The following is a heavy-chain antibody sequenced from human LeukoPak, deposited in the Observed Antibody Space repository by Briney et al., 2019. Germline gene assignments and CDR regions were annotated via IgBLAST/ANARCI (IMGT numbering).Heavy chain of an antibody. Sequence: SETLSITCADYESNFFSYYWRGIRQPPGKGLEWIGEINHRGTTDYNPSLKSRVTMSVDTSKNQFSLTLNSLPSAYAAVYNNESRNYYGLGADYWGQGTLVTVSS. CDR2: INHRGTT. CDR3: ESRNYYGLGADY. J-gene: IGHJ4*02. D-gene: IGHD3-10*01. CDR1: ESNFFSYY. V-gene: IGHV4-34*01.